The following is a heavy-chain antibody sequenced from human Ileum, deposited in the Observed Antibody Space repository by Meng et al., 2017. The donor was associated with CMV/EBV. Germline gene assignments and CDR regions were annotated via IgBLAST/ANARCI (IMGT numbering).Heavy chain of an antibody. CDR3: VRMFYFGSGSSWGMDV. CDR1: GFTCSDHY. V-gene: IGHV3-72*01. Sequence: GESLKISCTASGFTCSDHYMEWVRQAPGRGLEGVGVTRSKDQKPTTEYAASVKGRFTVSRDDSKNSLYLQMNSLQTEDSAVYYCVRMFYFGSGSSWGMDVWGQGTTVTVSS. D-gene: IGHD3-10*01. CDR2: TRSKDQKPTT. J-gene: IGHJ6*02.